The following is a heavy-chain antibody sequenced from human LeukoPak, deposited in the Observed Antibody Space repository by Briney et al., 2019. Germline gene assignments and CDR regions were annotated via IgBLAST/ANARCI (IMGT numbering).Heavy chain of an antibody. CDR1: GFTFSDYY. CDR2: ISSSGSTI. D-gene: IGHD4-11*01. CDR3: ATYSTRNAREFQS. Sequence: GGSLRLSCAASGFTFSDYYMSWIRQAPGKGLEWVSYISSSGSTIYYADSVKGRFTISRDNAKMSLYLQMNSLRVEDTAVYYCATYSTRNAREFQSWGQGTLVTVSS. V-gene: IGHV3-11*04. J-gene: IGHJ1*01.